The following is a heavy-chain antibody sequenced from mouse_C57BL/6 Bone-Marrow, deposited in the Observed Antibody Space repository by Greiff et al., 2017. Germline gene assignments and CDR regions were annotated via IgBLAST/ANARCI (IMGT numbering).Heavy chain of an antibody. D-gene: IGHD2-4*01. CDR2: INPSNGGT. Sequence: VQLKQPGTELVKPGASVKLSCKASGYTFPSYWMHWVKQRPGQGLEWIGNINPSNGGTNYNEKFKSKATLTVDKASITAYMQLSSLTSEDSAVYYCARYYDYVLYYAMDYWGQGTSVTVSS. CDR3: ARYYDYVLYYAMDY. J-gene: IGHJ4*01. CDR1: GYTFPSYW. V-gene: IGHV1-53*01.